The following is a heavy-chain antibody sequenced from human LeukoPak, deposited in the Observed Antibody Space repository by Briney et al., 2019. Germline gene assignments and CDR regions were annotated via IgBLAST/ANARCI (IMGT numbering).Heavy chain of an antibody. CDR3: ASGRRTYSSGWYDY. D-gene: IGHD6-19*01. V-gene: IGHV4-34*01. CDR2: INHSGST. J-gene: IGHJ4*02. Sequence: SETLSLTCAVYGGSFSGYYWSWIRPPPGKGLEWIGEINHSGSTNYNPSLKSRVTISVDTSKNQFSLKLSSLTAADTAVYYCASGRRTYSSGWYDYWGQGTLVTVSS. CDR1: GGSFSGYY.